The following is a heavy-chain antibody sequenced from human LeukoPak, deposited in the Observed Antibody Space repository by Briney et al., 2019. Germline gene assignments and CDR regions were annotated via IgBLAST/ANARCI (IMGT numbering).Heavy chain of an antibody. CDR1: GGSFSGYY. V-gene: IGHV4-34*01. Sequence: SEILSLTCAVYGGSFSGYYWSWIRQPPGKGLEWIGEINHSGSTNYNPSLKSRVTISVDTSKNQFSLKLSSVTAADTAVYYCARGRYSYGYRGYYFDYWGQGTLVTVSS. J-gene: IGHJ4*02. D-gene: IGHD5-18*01. CDR2: INHSGST. CDR3: ARGRYSYGYRGYYFDY.